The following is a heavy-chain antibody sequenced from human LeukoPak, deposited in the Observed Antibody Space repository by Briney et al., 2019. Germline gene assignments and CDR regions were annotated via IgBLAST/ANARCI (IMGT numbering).Heavy chain of an antibody. CDR2: IKQDGSEK. Sequence: GGSLRLSCAASGFTFSSYWMSWVRQAPGKGLEWVANIKQDGSEKYYVDSVKGRFTISRDNAKNSLYLQMNSLRAEDTAVYYCGRVYCGGDCYSGGDYWGQGTLVTVSS. D-gene: IGHD2-21*02. J-gene: IGHJ4*02. CDR3: GRVYCGGDCYSGGDY. CDR1: GFTFSSYW. V-gene: IGHV3-7*01.